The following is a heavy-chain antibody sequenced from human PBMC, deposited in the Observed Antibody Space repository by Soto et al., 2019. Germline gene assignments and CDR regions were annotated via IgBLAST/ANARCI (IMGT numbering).Heavy chain of an antibody. CDR3: ARDFYXXGSNEIDY. V-gene: IGHV1-18*01. J-gene: IGHJ4*02. D-gene: IGHD3-10*01. CDR1: GYTFTSYG. CDR2: IGAEKGNT. Sequence: ASVKVSCKASGYTFTSYGXSXXRQAXGQGLEWMGWIGAEKGNTNYAQKLQGGVTMTTDTSTSTAYMELRSLRSDDTAVYYCARDFYXXGSNEIDYWGQGTLVTVSS.